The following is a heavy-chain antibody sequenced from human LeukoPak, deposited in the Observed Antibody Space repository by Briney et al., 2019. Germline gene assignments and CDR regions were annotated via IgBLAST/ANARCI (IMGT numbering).Heavy chain of an antibody. Sequence: ASVKVSCKASGYTFTSYGISWVRQAPGQGLEWMGIINPSGGSTSYAQKFQGRVTMTRDTSTSTVYMELSSLRSEDTAVYYCARVGEEIFGYFDYWGQGTLVTVSS. V-gene: IGHV1-46*01. D-gene: IGHD3-3*01. CDR1: GYTFTSYG. J-gene: IGHJ4*02. CDR2: INPSGGST. CDR3: ARVGEEIFGYFDY.